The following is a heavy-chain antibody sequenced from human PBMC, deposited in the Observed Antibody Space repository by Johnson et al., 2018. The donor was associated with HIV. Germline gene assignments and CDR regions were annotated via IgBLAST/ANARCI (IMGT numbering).Heavy chain of an antibody. J-gene: IGHJ3*01. Sequence: QLVESGGGVVKPGRSLRLSCAASGFAFSNYGMHWVRQAPGKGLEWVAVISFDGSHKYYTDSVKGLSTISRDNSNNTLYLHMNSLRPDDTGVYYCAKDKFMFLDNPVDAFDVWGQGTVVTFSS. CDR1: GFAFSNYG. CDR3: AKDKFMFLDNPVDAFDV. D-gene: IGHD3/OR15-3a*01. V-gene: IGHV3-30*18. CDR2: ISFDGSHK.